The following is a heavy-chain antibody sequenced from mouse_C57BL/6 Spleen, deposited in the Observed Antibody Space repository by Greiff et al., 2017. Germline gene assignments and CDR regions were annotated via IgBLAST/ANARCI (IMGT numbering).Heavy chain of an antibody. CDR2: INPSTGGT. CDR1: GYSFTGYY. V-gene: IGHV1-42*01. D-gene: IGHD4-1*01. CDR3: ARSRWDGDDAMDY. J-gene: IGHJ4*01. Sequence: VQLQQSGPELVKPGASVKISCKASGYSFTGYYMNWVKQSPEKSLEWIGEINPSTGGTTYNQKFKAKATLTVDKSSSTAYMQLKSLTSEDSAVYYCARSRWDGDDAMDYWGQGTSVTVSS.